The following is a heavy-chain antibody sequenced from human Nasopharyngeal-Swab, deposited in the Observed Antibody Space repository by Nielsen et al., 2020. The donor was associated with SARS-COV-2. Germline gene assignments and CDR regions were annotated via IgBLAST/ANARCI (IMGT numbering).Heavy chain of an antibody. V-gene: IGHV4-34*01. Sequence: SETLSLTCAVYGGSFRGYYWSWIRQPPGKGLEWIGEINHSGSTNYNPSLKSRVTISVDTSKNQFSLKLSSVTAADTAVYYCARGSLGSFSTVTRIYGMDVWGQGTTVTVSS. J-gene: IGHJ6*02. CDR3: ARGSLGSFSTVTRIYGMDV. CDR1: GGSFRGYY. D-gene: IGHD4-17*01. CDR2: INHSGST.